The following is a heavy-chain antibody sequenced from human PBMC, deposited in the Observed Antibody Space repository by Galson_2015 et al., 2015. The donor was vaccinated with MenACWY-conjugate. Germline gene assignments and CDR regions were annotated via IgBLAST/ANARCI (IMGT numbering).Heavy chain of an antibody. CDR1: GASMSPYS. D-gene: IGHD4-17*01. Sequence: LSLTCTVSGASMSPYSWPWVRQSPAPGLAWIGHIYHSWATNSHPSLQSRVLISPDASQGQISLNLASVSAADTAVYYCARRATTGWFDPWGQGTQVTVSS. CDR2: IYHSWAT. J-gene: IGHJ5*02. CDR3: ARRATTGWFDP. V-gene: IGHV4-59*13.